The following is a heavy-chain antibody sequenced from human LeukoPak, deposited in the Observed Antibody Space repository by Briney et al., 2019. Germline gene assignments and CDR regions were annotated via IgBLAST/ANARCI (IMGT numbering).Heavy chain of an antibody. D-gene: IGHD2-21*02. V-gene: IGHV1-69*05. J-gene: IGHJ4*02. CDR1: GYTFTGYY. CDR3: ARDADAYCGGDCYSYFDY. Sequence: GASVKVSCKASGYTFTGYYMHWVRQAPGQGLEWMGGIIPIFGTATYAPNFQGRVTITTDESTSTAYMELSSLRSEDTAVYYCARDADAYCGGDCYSYFDYWGQGTLVTVSS. CDR2: IIPIFGTA.